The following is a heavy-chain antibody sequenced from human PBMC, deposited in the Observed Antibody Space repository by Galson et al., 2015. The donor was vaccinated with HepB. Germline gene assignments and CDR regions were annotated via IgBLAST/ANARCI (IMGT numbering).Heavy chain of an antibody. CDR3: ARDRLGYYGMDV. CDR2: ISSLSSTI. Sequence: SLRLSCAASGFTFSSYSMNWVRQAPGKGLEWVSYISSLSSTIYYADSVKGRFTISKDNGKNSLYLQMNSLRDEDTAVYYCARDRLGYYGMDVWGQGTTVTVSS. V-gene: IGHV3-48*02. CDR1: GFTFSSYS. D-gene: IGHD6-19*01. J-gene: IGHJ6*02.